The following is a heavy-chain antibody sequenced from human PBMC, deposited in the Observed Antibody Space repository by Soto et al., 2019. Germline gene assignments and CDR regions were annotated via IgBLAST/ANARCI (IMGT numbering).Heavy chain of an antibody. V-gene: IGHV4-59*01. Sequence: SGTLSLTCTVSGGSISSYYWSGIRQRPGKGLEWICYIYFRGTTTYNPSLKSRVTMSADTSKNQFSLKLNSVTAADTAVYYCARMSYYDTSGYPFDYWGQGMMVTVSS. CDR1: GGSISSYY. J-gene: IGHJ4*02. D-gene: IGHD3-22*01. CDR3: ARMSYYDTSGYPFDY. CDR2: IYFRGTT.